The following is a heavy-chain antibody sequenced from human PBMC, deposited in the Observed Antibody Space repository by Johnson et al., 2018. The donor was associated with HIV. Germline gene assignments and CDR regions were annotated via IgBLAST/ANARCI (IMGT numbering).Heavy chain of an antibody. Sequence: QVQLVESGGGVDQPGRSLRLSCAASGFTFSSYCMHWVRQAPGKGLEWVAFISSDGSNKYYVVSVTGRFSISRDNSKNTLYLQMNSLTAEDTAVYYCAKPQWVSSGAFDIWGQGTMVTVSS. CDR2: ISSDGSNK. CDR1: GFTFSSYC. CDR3: AKPQWVSSGAFDI. D-gene: IGHD3-3*01. V-gene: IGHV3-33*03. J-gene: IGHJ3*02.